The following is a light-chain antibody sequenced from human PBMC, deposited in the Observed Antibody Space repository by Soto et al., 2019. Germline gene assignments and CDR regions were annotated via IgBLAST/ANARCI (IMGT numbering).Light chain of an antibody. CDR2: EVS. CDR3: SSYTRSRIYV. Sequence: QSALTQPASVSGSPGQSITISCTGTSSDVGAYNYVSWFQQHPGTAPKLLIYEVSNRPSGVSYRFSGSKSGSTASLTISGLQAEDEADYYCSSYTRSRIYVFGPGTKLTVL. J-gene: IGLJ1*01. CDR1: SSDVGAYNY. V-gene: IGLV2-14*01.